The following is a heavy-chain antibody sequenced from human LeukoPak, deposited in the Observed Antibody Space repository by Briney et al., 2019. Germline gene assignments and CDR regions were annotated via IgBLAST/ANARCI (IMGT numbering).Heavy chain of an antibody. CDR1: GYTFTDYY. V-gene: IGHV1-69-2*01. CDR3: ATDLVRVGATPNIY. Sequence: ATVKISCKVSGYTFTDYYMHWVQQAPGKGLEWMGLVDPEDGETIYAEKFQGRVTITADTSTDTAYMELSSLRSEDTAVYYCATDLVRVGATPNIYWGQGTLVTVSS. D-gene: IGHD1-26*01. J-gene: IGHJ4*02. CDR2: VDPEDGET.